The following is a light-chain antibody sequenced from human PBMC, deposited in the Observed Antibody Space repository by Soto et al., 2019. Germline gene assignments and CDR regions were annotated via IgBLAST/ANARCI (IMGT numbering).Light chain of an antibody. Sequence: QSVLTQPASVSGSPGQSITISCTGTISDFVVYNYVSWYQQHPGKAPKLMIYGVSNRPSGVSNRFSGSKSGNTASLTISGLQADDEADYYCSSHTISSALQVXGTGTKVTV. CDR1: ISDFVVYNY. J-gene: IGLJ1*01. CDR2: GVS. V-gene: IGLV2-14*01. CDR3: SSHTISSALQV.